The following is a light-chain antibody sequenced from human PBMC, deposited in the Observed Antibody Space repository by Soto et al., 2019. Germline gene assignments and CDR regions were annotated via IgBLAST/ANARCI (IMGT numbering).Light chain of an antibody. CDR3: CSFVGSAVV. CDR2: DDN. J-gene: IGLJ2*01. CDR1: SSDVGSSNL. Sequence: QSVLTQPASVSGSPGQSITISCAGTSSDVGSSNLISWYQQHPGKAPKLMIYDDNKRPSRVSNRFSGSKSGNLASLTISGLQVEDEADYYCCSFVGSAVVFGEGTKLTVL. V-gene: IGLV2-23*01.